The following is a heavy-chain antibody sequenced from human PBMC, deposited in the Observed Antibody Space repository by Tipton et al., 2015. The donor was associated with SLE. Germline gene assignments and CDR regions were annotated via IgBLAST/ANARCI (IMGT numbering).Heavy chain of an antibody. CDR3: ARERLGQWLAFDY. CDR2: INHSGST. Sequence: TLSLTCAVYGGSFSGYYWSWIRQPPGKGLEWIGEINHSGSTNYNPSLKSRVTISVDTSKTQFSLKLSSVTAADTAVYYCARERLGQWLAFDYWGQGTLVTVSS. J-gene: IGHJ4*02. CDR1: GGSFSGYY. D-gene: IGHD6-19*01. V-gene: IGHV4-34*01.